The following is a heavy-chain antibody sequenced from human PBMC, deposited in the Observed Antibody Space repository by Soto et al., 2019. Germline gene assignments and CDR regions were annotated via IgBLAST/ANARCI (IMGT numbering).Heavy chain of an antibody. CDR1: GFTFSNYW. D-gene: IGHD3-16*01. CDR3: ARVKLGSYDWFDP. Sequence: EVQLVESGGGLVQPGGSLRLSCAASGFTFSNYWMHWVRQGPGKGLRWVSRINPDGGRTTYADSVKGRFAIFRDNARNTLYLQMDSLRAEDTGIYYCARVKLGSYDWFDPWGQGTLVSVSS. J-gene: IGHJ5*02. CDR2: INPDGGRT. V-gene: IGHV3-74*01.